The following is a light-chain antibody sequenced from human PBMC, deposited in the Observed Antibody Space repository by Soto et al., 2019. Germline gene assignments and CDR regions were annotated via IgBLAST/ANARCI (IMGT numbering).Light chain of an antibody. Sequence: QSVLTQPPSVSAAPGQKVTISCSGRSSNIGNNYVFWYQQLPGTAPKLLIYDNDKRPSGIPDRFAGSKSGTSATLDITGLQTGGEADYYCATWDRSLSVGVFGRGTKLTVL. V-gene: IGLV1-51*01. CDR1: SSNIGNNY. CDR3: ATWDRSLSVGV. CDR2: DND. J-gene: IGLJ2*01.